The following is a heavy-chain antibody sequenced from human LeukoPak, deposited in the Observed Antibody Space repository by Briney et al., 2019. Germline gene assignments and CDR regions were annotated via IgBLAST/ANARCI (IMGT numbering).Heavy chain of an antibody. D-gene: IGHD1-26*01. CDR2: INCDSGVT. V-gene: IGHV1-2*02. Sequence: ASVKVSCKASGYTFTSYGISWVRQAPGQGLEWMGWINCDSGVTKYAEKFQGRVSMTRDTSISTAYMDLSRLTSDDTAIYYCARDGGGTYQDFDYWGQGTLVTVSS. CDR3: ARDGGGTYQDFDY. CDR1: GYTFTSYG. J-gene: IGHJ4*02.